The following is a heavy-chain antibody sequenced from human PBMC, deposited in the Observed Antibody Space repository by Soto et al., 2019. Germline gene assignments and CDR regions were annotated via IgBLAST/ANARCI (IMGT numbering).Heavy chain of an antibody. J-gene: IGHJ4*02. CDR3: AKVSRKGSAIDFDY. Sequence: QVQLVQSGDERKKPGASVKVSCKASGYTFSNYDMNWVRQATGQGPEWIGWVNPNNGDTGYAQKFQGRVTLTTDISTTTAYMELTSLRSEDTAIYYCAKVSRKGSAIDFDYWGQGTLITVSS. CDR1: GYTFSNYD. V-gene: IGHV1-8*01. CDR2: VNPNNGDT. D-gene: IGHD3-10*01.